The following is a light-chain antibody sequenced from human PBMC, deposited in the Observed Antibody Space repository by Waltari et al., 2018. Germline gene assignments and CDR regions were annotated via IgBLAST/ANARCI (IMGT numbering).Light chain of an antibody. Sequence: ETIMTQSPATLSVSPGETAPLSCRASKSVGNNIAWFQQTPGQAPRLLIYVTSSRSTNIPGRFSGAGSGTDFTLTISGLQSEDFAVYYFQQYNEWPYTFGQGT. CDR1: KSVGNN. J-gene: IGKJ2*01. CDR3: QQYNEWPYT. V-gene: IGKV3-15*01. CDR2: VTS.